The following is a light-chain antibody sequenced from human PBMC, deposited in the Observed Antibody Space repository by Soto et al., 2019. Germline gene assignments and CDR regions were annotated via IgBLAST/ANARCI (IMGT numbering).Light chain of an antibody. J-gene: IGLJ1*01. Sequence: ALTQPRSVSGSPEQSVTISCTGTSSDVGAYRYVSWYQQHPGTAPKLMIYDVSKRPSGVPDRFSGSKSGNTASLTISGLQTEDEADYYCSSYAGSYTFGVFGTGTKVTVL. CDR1: SSDVGAYRY. CDR3: SSYAGSYTFGV. CDR2: DVS. V-gene: IGLV2-11*01.